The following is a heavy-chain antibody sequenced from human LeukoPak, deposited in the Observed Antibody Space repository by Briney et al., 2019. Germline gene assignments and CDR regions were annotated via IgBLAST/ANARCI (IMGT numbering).Heavy chain of an antibody. V-gene: IGHV3-23*01. Sequence: GGSLRLSCTASGFTFSTYSMNWVRQAPGKGLEWVSGISAEGVNTKYGDSVRGRFTISRDNAKNTMYLQMNSLRSDDTAVYYCATSRRSSASESYYFDYCGHGSLVTVSS. CDR1: GFTFSTYS. D-gene: IGHD6-6*01. J-gene: IGHJ4*03. CDR2: ISAEGVNT. CDR3: ATSRRSSASESYYFDY.